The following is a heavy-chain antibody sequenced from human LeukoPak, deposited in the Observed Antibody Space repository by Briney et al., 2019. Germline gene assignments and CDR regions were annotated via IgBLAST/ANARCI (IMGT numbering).Heavy chain of an antibody. J-gene: IGHJ4*02. Sequence: PGGSLRLSCVVSGFDFSGFSMSWVRQAPGKGLEWVAIMDKYGSDIFYVESVKGRFIISRANARNSLYLQMNNLRAEDTAVYYCARPRGCGSARCNNFDYWGQGTLVTVSS. V-gene: IGHV3-7*01. CDR2: MDKYGSDI. D-gene: IGHD2-2*01. CDR1: GFDFSGFS. CDR3: ARPRGCGSARCNNFDY.